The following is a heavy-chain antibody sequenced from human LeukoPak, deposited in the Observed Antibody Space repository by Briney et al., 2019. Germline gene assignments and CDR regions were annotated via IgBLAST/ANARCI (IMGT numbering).Heavy chain of an antibody. V-gene: IGHV5-10-1*01. CDR3: ARMRWVAAAGRCYYYYGMDV. Sequence: GGSLRISCKGSGYSFTSYWISWVRQMPGKGLEWMGRIDPSDSYTNYRPSFQGHVTISADKSINTAYLQWTSLKASDTAMYYCARMRWVAAAGRCYYYYGMDVWGQGTTVTVSS. CDR2: IDPSDSYT. D-gene: IGHD6-13*01. CDR1: GYSFTSYW. J-gene: IGHJ6*02.